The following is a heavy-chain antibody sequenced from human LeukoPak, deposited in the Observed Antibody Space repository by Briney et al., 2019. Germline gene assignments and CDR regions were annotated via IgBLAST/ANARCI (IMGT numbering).Heavy chain of an antibody. CDR3: ARDECSSSSYYCGMDV. J-gene: IGHJ6*02. CDR2: IYSGGST. V-gene: IGHV3-66*01. D-gene: IGHD2-2*01. CDR1: GFTVSSNY. Sequence: GGSLRLSCAASGFTVSSNYMSWVRQAPGKGLEWVSVIYSGGSTYYADSVKGRFTISRDNSKNTLYLQMNSLRAEDTAVYYCARDECSSSSYYCGMDVWGQGTTVTVSS.